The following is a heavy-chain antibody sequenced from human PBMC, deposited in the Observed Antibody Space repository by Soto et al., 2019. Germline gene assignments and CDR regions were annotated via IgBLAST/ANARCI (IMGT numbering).Heavy chain of an antibody. Sequence: SETLSLTCTVSGGPISSGGYYWSWIRQHPGKGLEWIGYIYYSGSTYYNPSLKSRVTISVDTSKNQFSLKLSSVTAADTAVYYCARDMTTVTHAFDIWGQGTMVTVSS. CDR2: IYYSGST. CDR3: ARDMTTVTHAFDI. J-gene: IGHJ3*02. D-gene: IGHD4-17*01. V-gene: IGHV4-31*03. CDR1: GGPISSGGYY.